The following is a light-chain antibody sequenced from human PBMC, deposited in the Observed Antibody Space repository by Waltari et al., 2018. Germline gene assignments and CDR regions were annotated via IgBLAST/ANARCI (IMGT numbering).Light chain of an antibody. CDR2: GAS. CDR1: QSIGKY. V-gene: IGKV3-20*01. CDR3: QHYVRLPAT. Sequence: EIVLTQSPGTLSLSPGERATLFCRASQSIGKYLVWYQQKPGQAPRLLIYGASTRATGSPDRVSGGGSGTDFSLSITRREPEDFAVYYCQHYVRLPATFGQGTTVEI. J-gene: IGKJ1*01.